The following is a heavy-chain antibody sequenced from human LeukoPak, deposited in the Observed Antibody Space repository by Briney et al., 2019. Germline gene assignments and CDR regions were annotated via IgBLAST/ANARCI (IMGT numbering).Heavy chain of an antibody. CDR1: GGSISSSTYY. J-gene: IGHJ4*02. CDR3: ARNWYGSSWSEQIYYFDY. Sequence: SETLTLTCTVSGGSISSSTYYWGWIRQPPGTGLEWIGSIYYSGLTYYNPSLESRVTISVDTSKNQFSLKLSSVTAADTAVYYCARNWYGSSWSEQIYYFDYWGQGTPVTVSS. CDR2: IYYSGLT. D-gene: IGHD6-13*01. V-gene: IGHV4-39*01.